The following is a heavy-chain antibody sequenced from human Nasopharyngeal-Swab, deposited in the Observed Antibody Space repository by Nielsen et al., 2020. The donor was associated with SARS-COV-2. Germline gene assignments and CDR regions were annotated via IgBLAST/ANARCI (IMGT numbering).Heavy chain of an antibody. V-gene: IGHV3-74*01. CDR3: GRGKGDYYYYYGMDV. J-gene: IGHJ6*02. Sequence: GESLKISCAASGFTFSWHWMHWVRQAPGKGLVWVSRINDDGRDTIYADSVKGRFTISRDNAKNTLYLQMNSLRDEDTAVYYCGRGKGDYYYYYGMDVWGQGTTVTVSS. CDR2: INDDGRDT. CDR1: GFTFSWHW. D-gene: IGHD3-16*01.